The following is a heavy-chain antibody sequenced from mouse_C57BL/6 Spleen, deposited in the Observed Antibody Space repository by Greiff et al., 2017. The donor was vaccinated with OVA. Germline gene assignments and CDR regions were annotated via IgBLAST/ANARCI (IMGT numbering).Heavy chain of an antibody. CDR3: ARNPYYYGSSDWYFDV. CDR2: FHPYNDDT. J-gene: IGHJ1*03. CDR1: GYTFTTYP. Sequence: LQESGAELVKPGASVKMSCKASGYTFTTYPIEWMKQNHGKSLEWIGNFHPYNDDTKYNEKFKGKATLTVEKSSSTVYLELSRLTSDDSAVYYCARNPYYYGSSDWYFDVWGTGTTVTVSS. V-gene: IGHV1-47*01. D-gene: IGHD1-1*01.